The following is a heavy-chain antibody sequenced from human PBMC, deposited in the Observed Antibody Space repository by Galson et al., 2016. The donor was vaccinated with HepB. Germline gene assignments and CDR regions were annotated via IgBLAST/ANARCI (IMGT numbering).Heavy chain of an antibody. CDR3: SRLDRGVAAANYYFDY. D-gene: IGHD6-25*01. Sequence: ETLSLTCSVSGGSITSSDHYWSWIRQPPGKGLEWIGHIYYSGSTNYNPSLRSRVSISVDTSKNQFSRTLRSVTAADTAVYFCSRLDRGVAAANYYFDYWGQGARVTVSS. CDR2: IYYSGST. V-gene: IGHV4-61*05. J-gene: IGHJ4*02. CDR1: GGSITSSDHY.